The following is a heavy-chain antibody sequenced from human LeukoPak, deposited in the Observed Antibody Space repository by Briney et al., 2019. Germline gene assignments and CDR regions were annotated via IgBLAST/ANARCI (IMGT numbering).Heavy chain of an antibody. Sequence: GGSLTLSCAASGFTFSSYYWHWVRQAPGKGLEWVAFIRYDGSNKYYAYSRKGRFTISRDNTKTTLYLHVNSLRPEDTAVYYCAKGSGYEAHYYYYYMDVWGKGTTVTISS. V-gene: IGHV3-30*02. CDR1: GFTFSSYY. D-gene: IGHD5-12*01. J-gene: IGHJ6*03. CDR2: IRYDGSNK. CDR3: AKGSGYEAHYYYYYMDV.